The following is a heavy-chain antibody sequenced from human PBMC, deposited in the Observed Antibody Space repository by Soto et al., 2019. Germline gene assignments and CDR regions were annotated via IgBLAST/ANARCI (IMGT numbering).Heavy chain of an antibody. Sequence: SETLSLTCTVSGGSISSGGYYWSWIRQPPGKGLEWIGYIYYSGSTYYNPSLKSRVTISVDTSKNQFSLKLSSVTAADTAVYYCARVGISSIFGVVTPGYYYYYMDVWGKGTTVTVSS. V-gene: IGHV4-31*02. CDR3: ARVGISSIFGVVTPGYYYYYMDV. CDR2: IYYSGST. J-gene: IGHJ6*03. CDR1: GGSISSGGYY. D-gene: IGHD3-3*02.